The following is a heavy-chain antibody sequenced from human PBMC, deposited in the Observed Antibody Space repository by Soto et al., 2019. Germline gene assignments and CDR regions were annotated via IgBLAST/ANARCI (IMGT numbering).Heavy chain of an antibody. CDR2: INHSGST. CDR3: ARGGGTGEDAFDI. Sequence: PSETLSLTCAVYGGSFSGYYWSWIRQPPGKGLEWIGEINHSGSTNYNPSLKSRVTISVDTSKNQFSLKLSSVTAADTAVYYCARGGGTGEDAFDIWGQGTMVTVSS. J-gene: IGHJ3*02. D-gene: IGHD3-16*01. V-gene: IGHV4-34*01. CDR1: GGSFSGYY.